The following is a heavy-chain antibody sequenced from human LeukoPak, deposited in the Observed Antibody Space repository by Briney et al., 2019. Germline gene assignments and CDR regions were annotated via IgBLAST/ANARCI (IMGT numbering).Heavy chain of an antibody. J-gene: IGHJ4*02. CDR2: ISGSGGST. CDR1: GFTFSRYA. CDR3: AKDSLVGGWLVGYSFDS. V-gene: IGHV3-23*01. D-gene: IGHD6-19*01. Sequence: GGSVRLFCGACGFTFSRYAMSWVRQAPGRGLEWVSAISGSGGSTYYADSVKGRFTISRDNSKNTLFLQMNSLRAEDTAVYYCAKDSLVGGWLVGYSFDSWGQGTLVTVSS.